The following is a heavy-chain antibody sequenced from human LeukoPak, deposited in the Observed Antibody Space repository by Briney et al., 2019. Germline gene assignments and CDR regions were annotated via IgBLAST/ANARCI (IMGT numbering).Heavy chain of an antibody. CDR2: IKSKTDGGTT. CDR3: TTDLRGPNSSGWYVDPLYYYGMDV. D-gene: IGHD6-19*01. Sequence: PGGSLRLSCAASGFTFSSYAMSWVRQAPGKGLEWVGRIKSKTDGGTTDYAAPVKGRFTISRDDSKNTLYLQMNSLKTEDTAVYYCTTDLRGPNSSGWYVDPLYYYGMDVWGQGTTVTVSS. V-gene: IGHV3-15*01. CDR1: GFTFSSYA. J-gene: IGHJ6*02.